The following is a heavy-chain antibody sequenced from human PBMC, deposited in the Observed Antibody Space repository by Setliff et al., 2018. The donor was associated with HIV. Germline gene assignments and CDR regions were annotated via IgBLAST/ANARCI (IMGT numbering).Heavy chain of an antibody. CDR1: GLSLNISDVG. V-gene: IGHV2-5*01. CDR2: IYWNDDK. J-gene: IGHJ1*01. D-gene: IGHD3-9*01. CDR3: AHSPDTWYFGEYFRH. Sequence: SGPTLVHPPQTLTLTCTLSGLSLNISDVGVGWLRQPPGKALEWLALIYWNDDKRYSPSLKSRVTVTKDTAKNQVVLTMTNMDPADTATYFCAHSPDTWYFGEYFRHWGQGTLVTVST.